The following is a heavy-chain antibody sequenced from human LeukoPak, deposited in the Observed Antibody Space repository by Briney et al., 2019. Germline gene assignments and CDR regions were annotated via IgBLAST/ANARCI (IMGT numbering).Heavy chain of an antibody. CDR3: ARGLDYYGSGPYYFDY. CDR1: GGSISSYY. CDR2: IYTSGST. Sequence: SETLSLTCTVSGGSISSYYWSWVRQPAGKGLEWIGRIYTSGSTNYNPSLKSRVTMSVDTSKNQFSLKLSSVTAADTAVYYCARGLDYYGSGPYYFDYWGQGTLVTVSS. J-gene: IGHJ4*02. D-gene: IGHD3-10*01. V-gene: IGHV4-4*07.